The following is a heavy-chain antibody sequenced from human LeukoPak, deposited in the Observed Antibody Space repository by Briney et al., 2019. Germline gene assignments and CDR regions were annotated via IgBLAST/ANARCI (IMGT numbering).Heavy chain of an antibody. J-gene: IGHJ4*02. CDR1: GGSISSSNW. V-gene: IGHV4-4*02. CDR3: ASRGYSYGYPGDY. CDR2: IYHSGST. D-gene: IGHD5-18*01. Sequence: PSETLSLTCAVSGGSISSSNWWSWVRQPPGKGLEWIGEIYHSGSTNYNPSLKSRVTISVDKSKNQFSLKLSSVTAADTAVYYCASRGYSYGYPGDYWGQGTLVTVSS.